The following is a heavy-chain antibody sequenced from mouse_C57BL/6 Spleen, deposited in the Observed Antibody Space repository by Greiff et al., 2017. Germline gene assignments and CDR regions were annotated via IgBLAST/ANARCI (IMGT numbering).Heavy chain of an antibody. J-gene: IGHJ1*03. CDR1: GYAFSSSW. CDR3: ARGDGYYGYFEV. Sequence: VQLQQSGPELVKPGASVKISCKASGYAFSSSWMNWVKQRPGKGLEWIGRIYPGDGDTNYNAKFKGKATLTADKSSSTAYMQLSSLTSEDSAVYVCARGDGYYGYFEVGGTGTTVTVSS. V-gene: IGHV1-82*01. D-gene: IGHD2-3*01. CDR2: IYPGDGDT.